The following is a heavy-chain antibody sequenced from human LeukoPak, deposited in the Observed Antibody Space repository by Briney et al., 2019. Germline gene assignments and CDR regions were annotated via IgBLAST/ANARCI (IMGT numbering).Heavy chain of an antibody. V-gene: IGHV3-74*01. CDR1: GFTFSRYW. D-gene: IGHD3-10*01. CDR2: INSDGSST. Sequence: GGSLRLSCAASGFTFSRYWMHWVRQAPGKGLVWVSRINSDGSSTSYADSVKGRFTISRDNAKNTLYLQMNSLRAEDTAVYYCARPMVRGILDWFDPWGQGTLVTVSS. J-gene: IGHJ5*02. CDR3: ARPMVRGILDWFDP.